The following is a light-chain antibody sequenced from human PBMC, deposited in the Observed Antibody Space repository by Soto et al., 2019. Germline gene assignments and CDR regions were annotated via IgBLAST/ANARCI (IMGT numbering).Light chain of an antibody. Sequence: EIVLTQSPGTLSLSPGERATLSCRASQTVSSSYLASYQQKPGQAPRLLIYGASSRATGIPARFSGSGSGTDFTLNISRLEPEDFAVYYCQQYANSVYTFGQGTKLDIK. CDR3: QQYANSVYT. V-gene: IGKV3-20*01. CDR1: QTVSSSY. J-gene: IGKJ2*01. CDR2: GAS.